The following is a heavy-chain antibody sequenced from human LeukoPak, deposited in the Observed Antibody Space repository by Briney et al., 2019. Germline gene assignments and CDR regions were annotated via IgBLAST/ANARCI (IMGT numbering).Heavy chain of an antibody. CDR3: VRDFNWAFDY. D-gene: IGHD3-16*01. J-gene: IGHJ4*02. Sequence: SQTLSLTFAISGDSVSSKSVSWSWMRQSPSRGLEYLGRTRYRSTWNTFYSLSVEGRITINADTSRNEVSLRLSSMTPEDTALYYCVRDFNWAFDYWGQGTLVTVSS. CDR1: GDSVSSKSVS. CDR2: TRYRSTWNT. V-gene: IGHV6-1*01.